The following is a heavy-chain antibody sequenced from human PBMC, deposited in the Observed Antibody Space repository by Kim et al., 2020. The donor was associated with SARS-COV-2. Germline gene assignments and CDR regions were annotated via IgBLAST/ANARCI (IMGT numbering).Heavy chain of an antibody. Sequence: SNPSLKSRVTISVDTSKNQFSLKLSSVTAADTAVYYCARVFVGATTSFDYWGQGTLVTVSS. CDR3: ARVFVGATTSFDY. D-gene: IGHD1-26*01. J-gene: IGHJ4*02. V-gene: IGHV4-59*01.